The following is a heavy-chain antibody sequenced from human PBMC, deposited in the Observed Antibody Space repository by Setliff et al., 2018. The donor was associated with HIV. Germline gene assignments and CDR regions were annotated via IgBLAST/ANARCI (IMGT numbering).Heavy chain of an antibody. CDR3: ARDKGSARGAFDI. J-gene: IGHJ3*02. CDR2: MNPINGDT. Sequence: ASVKVSCKASGYSFTNSDITWVRQASGQGLEWVGWMNPINGDTASAQKLQGRVTMTTDTSTSTAYMELRSLRSDDTAVYYCARDKGSARGAFDIWGQGTMVTVSS. CDR1: GYSFTNSD. D-gene: IGHD3-10*01. V-gene: IGHV1-18*01.